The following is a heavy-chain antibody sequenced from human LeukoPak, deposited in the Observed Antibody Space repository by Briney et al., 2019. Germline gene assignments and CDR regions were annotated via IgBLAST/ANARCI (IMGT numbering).Heavy chain of an antibody. CDR3: AELGITMIGGV. J-gene: IGHJ6*04. CDR2: ISSSGSTI. Sequence: PGGSLRLSCAASGFTFSSYEMNWVRQAPGKGLEWVSYISSSGSTIYYVDSVKGRFTISRDNAKNSLYLQVNSLRAEDTAVYYCAELGITMIGGVWGKGTTVTISS. D-gene: IGHD3-10*02. CDR1: GFTFSSYE. V-gene: IGHV3-48*03.